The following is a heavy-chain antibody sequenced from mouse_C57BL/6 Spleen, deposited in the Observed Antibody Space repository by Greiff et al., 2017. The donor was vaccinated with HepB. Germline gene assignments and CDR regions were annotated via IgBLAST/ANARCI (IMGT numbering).Heavy chain of an antibody. V-gene: IGHV1-15*01. CDR3: TRPDGSSYGYAMDY. Sequence: QVQLQQSGAELVRPGASVTLSCKASGYTFTDYEIHWVKQTPVHGLEWIGAIDPETGGTAYNQKFKGKAILTADKSSSTAYMELRSLTSEDSAVYYCTRPDGSSYGYAMDYWGQGTSVTVSS. CDR1: GYTFTDYE. J-gene: IGHJ4*01. CDR2: IDPETGGT. D-gene: IGHD1-1*01.